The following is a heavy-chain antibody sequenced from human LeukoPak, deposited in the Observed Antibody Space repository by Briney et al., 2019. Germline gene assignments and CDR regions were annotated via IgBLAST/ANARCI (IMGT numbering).Heavy chain of an antibody. CDR1: GFSFSTYA. CDR3: ARVRSYFFGY. CDR2: ISSSSNHI. Sequence: GGSLRLSCAASGFSFSTYAINWVRQAPGKGLEWVSYISSSSNHIYYADSVTGRFTISRDNAKNSVFLQMNSLRAEDTAVYFCARVRSYFFGYWGQGTLVTVSS. J-gene: IGHJ4*02. V-gene: IGHV3-21*06.